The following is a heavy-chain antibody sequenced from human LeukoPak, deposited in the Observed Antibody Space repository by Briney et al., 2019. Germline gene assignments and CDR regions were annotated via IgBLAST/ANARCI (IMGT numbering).Heavy chain of an antibody. CDR2: FSYDGIHE. V-gene: IGHV3-30*10. Sequence: GGSLRLSCVTSGFIFSNYAFHWVRQSPDKGLEWVALFSYDGIHEYYTDSVKGRFTMSRDSSKNTLYQQMNSLRLEDTAVYYCARVGTWLELLIDYWGQGTQVTVSS. CDR1: GFIFSNYA. CDR3: ARVGTWLELLIDY. J-gene: IGHJ4*02. D-gene: IGHD3-9*01.